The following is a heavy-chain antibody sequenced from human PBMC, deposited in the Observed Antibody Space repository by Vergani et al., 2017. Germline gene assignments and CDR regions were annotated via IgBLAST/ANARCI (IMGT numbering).Heavy chain of an antibody. CDR1: GFTFSDYY. D-gene: IGHD2-2*02. CDR3: ARDLEYCSSTSCYTAYYYYMDV. J-gene: IGHJ6*03. CDR2: ISSSGSTI. V-gene: IGHV3-11*01. Sequence: QVQLVESGGGLVKPGGSLRLSCAASGFTFSDYYMSWLRQAPGKGLEWVSYISSSGSTIYYADSVKGRFTISRDNAKNSLYLQMNSLRAEDTAVYYCARDLEYCSSTSCYTAYYYYMDVWGKGTTVTVSS.